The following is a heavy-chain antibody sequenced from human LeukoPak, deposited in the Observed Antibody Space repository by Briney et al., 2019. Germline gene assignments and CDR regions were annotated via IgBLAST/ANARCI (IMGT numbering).Heavy chain of an antibody. CDR2: IYPDDSDT. J-gene: IGHJ6*02. V-gene: IGHV5-51*01. CDR3: ARTGGGNYFGMDV. CDR1: GYSFTNYW. Sequence: GESLKISCKGSGYSFTNYWIGWVRQMPGEGLEWMGIIYPDDSDTRYSPSFQGQASISADKSISTAYLQWSSLKASDTAIYYCARTGGGNYFGMDVWGLGTTVTVSS. D-gene: IGHD2-8*02.